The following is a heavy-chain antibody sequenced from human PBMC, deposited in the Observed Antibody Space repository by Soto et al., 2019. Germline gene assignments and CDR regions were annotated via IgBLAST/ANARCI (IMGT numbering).Heavy chain of an antibody. CDR2: ISADGSDT. V-gene: IGHV3-74*01. CDR3: LSKVPSGTWRA. CDR1: GFTLSNDL. D-gene: IGHD6-25*01. Sequence: GGSLRLSCSASGFTLSNDLVHWVRQSPGKGLVWVSRISADGSDTAYADSVKGRFSISRDNARNTVYLQMSSLRVDDTAVYYCLSKVPSGTWRAWGQGTLVTVFS. J-gene: IGHJ5*02.